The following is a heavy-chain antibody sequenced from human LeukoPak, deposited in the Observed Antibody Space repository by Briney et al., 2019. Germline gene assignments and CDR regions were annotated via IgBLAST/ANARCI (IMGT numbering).Heavy chain of an antibody. D-gene: IGHD3-3*01. Sequence: ASVKVSCKASGGTFSSYAISWVRQAPGQGLEWMGGIIPNSGGTNYAQKFQGRVTMTRDTSISTAYMELSRLRSDDTAVYYCARGSDDFWSGYSPSYWGQGTLVTVSS. J-gene: IGHJ4*02. CDR1: GGTFSSYA. CDR2: IIPNSGGT. CDR3: ARGSDDFWSGYSPSY. V-gene: IGHV1-2*02.